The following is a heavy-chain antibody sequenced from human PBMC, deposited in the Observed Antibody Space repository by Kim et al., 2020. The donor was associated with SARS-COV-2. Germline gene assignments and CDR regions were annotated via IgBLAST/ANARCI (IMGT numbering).Heavy chain of an antibody. CDR3: ARESPLVAFDI. CDR2: IYSGGST. J-gene: IGHJ3*02. D-gene: IGHD2-8*02. V-gene: IGHV3-53*01. Sequence: GGSLRLSCAASGFTVSSNYMSWVRQAPGKGLEWVSVIYSGGSTYYADSVKGRFTISRDNSKNTLYLQMNSLRAEDTAVYYCARESPLVAFDIWGQGTMVTVSS. CDR1: GFTVSSNY.